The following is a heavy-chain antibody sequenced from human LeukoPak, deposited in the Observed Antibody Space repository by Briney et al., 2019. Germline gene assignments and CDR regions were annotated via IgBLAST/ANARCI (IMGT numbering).Heavy chain of an antibody. J-gene: IGHJ3*02. D-gene: IGHD2-21*01. CDR3: ARAKAIIDAFDI. CDR2: ISYDGSNK. Sequence: PGGSLRLSCAASGFTFSSYAMHWVRQAPGKGLEWVAVISYDGSNKYYADSAKGRFTISRDNSKNTLYLQMNSLRAEDTAVYYCARAKAIIDAFDIWGQGTMVTVSS. CDR1: GFTFSSYA. V-gene: IGHV3-30-3*01.